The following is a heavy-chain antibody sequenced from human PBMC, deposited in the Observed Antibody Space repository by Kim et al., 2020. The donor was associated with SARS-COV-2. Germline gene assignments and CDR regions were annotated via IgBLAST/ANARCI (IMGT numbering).Heavy chain of an antibody. D-gene: IGHD2-15*01. Sequence: GGSLRLSCAASGFPFRPSLLLFFRPSPFPFLSFFFLITSQTYGGTTDYAAPVKGRFTISRDDSKKTLYLQMNSLKTEDTAVYYCTTEGMVVGYYYGMGVWGQGTTVTVSS. V-gene: IGHV3-15*01. CDR1: GFPFRPSL. CDR2: ITSQTYGGTT. J-gene: IGHJ6*02. CDR3: TTEGMVVGYYYGMGV.